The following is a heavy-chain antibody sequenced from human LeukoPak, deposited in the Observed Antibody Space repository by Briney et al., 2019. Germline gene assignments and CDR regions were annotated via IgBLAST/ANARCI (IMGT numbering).Heavy chain of an antibody. V-gene: IGHV3-48*01. CDR1: GFTFSSYS. CDR3: ARDMREYQLKHGVYYYYMDV. J-gene: IGHJ6*03. Sequence: PGGSLRLSCAASGFTFSSYSMNWVRQAPGKGLEWVSYISSSSSTVYYADSVKGRFTISRDNAKNSLYLQMNSLRAEDTAVYYCARDMREYQLKHGVYYYYMDVWGKGTTVTVSS. CDR2: ISSSSSTV. D-gene: IGHD2-2*01.